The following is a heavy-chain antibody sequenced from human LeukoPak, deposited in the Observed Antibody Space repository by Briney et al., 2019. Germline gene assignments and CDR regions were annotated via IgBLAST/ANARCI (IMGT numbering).Heavy chain of an antibody. V-gene: IGHV1-2*02. Sequence: ASVKVSCKASGHSFTRYYMHWVRQAPGQGLEWMGWINPNSGGTNYAQKFQGRVTMTRDTSISTAYMELSRLRSDDTAVYYCARWLVPDAFDIWGQGTMVTVSS. CDR1: GHSFTRYY. CDR2: INPNSGGT. D-gene: IGHD6-19*01. CDR3: ARWLVPDAFDI. J-gene: IGHJ3*02.